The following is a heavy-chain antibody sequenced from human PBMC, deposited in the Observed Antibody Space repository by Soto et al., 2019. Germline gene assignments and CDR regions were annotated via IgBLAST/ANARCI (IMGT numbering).Heavy chain of an antibody. CDR1: GYTFTSYG. J-gene: IGHJ4*02. Sequence: ASVKVSCKASGYTFTSYGISWVRQAPGQGLEWMGGIIPIFGTANYAQKFQGRVTITADESTSTAYMELSSLRSEDTAVYYCARVGCGGDCLDYWGQGTLVTVSS. D-gene: IGHD2-21*01. CDR3: ARVGCGGDCLDY. CDR2: IIPIFGTA. V-gene: IGHV1-69*13.